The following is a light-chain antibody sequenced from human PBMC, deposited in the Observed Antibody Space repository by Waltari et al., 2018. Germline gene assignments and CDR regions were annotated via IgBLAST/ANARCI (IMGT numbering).Light chain of an antibody. CDR2: WAA. V-gene: IGKV4-1*01. Sequence: DFVMTQSPDSLAVSLGERATINCKSRQSVLYSSNNKNYLAWYQQEPGQPPRLLFSWAATRESGVPDRFSGSGSGTDFTLTISSLQAEDVAVYYCQQYYITPLTFGGGTKVEIK. CDR3: QQYYITPLT. J-gene: IGKJ4*01. CDR1: QSVLYSSNNKNY.